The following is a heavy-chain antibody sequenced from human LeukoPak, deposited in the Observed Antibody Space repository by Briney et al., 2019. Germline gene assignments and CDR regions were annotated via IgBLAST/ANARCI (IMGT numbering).Heavy chain of an antibody. CDR1: GYTFTSYY. CDR2: INPSGGST. D-gene: IGHD3-22*01. CDR3: ATATGDDSSGYYPFDY. V-gene: IGHV1-46*01. J-gene: IGHJ4*02. Sequence: ASVKVSCKASGYTFTSYYMHWVRQAPGQGLEWMGIINPSGGSTSYAQKFQGRVTMTEDTSTDTAYMELSSLRSEDTAVYYCATATGDDSSGYYPFDYWGQGTLVTVSS.